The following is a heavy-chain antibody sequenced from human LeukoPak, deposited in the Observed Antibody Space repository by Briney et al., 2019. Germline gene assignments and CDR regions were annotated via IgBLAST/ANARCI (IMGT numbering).Heavy chain of an antibody. J-gene: IGHJ4*02. CDR1: GGSISSYY. CDR3: ARSGGAYDSSGYFGY. Sequence: PSETLSLTCTVSGGSISSYYWSWIRQPPGKGLEWIGYIYYSGSTNYNPSLKSRVTISVDTSKNQFSLKLSSVTAADTAVYYCARSGGAYDSSGYFGYWGQGTLVTVSS. CDR2: IYYSGST. D-gene: IGHD3-22*01. V-gene: IGHV4-59*08.